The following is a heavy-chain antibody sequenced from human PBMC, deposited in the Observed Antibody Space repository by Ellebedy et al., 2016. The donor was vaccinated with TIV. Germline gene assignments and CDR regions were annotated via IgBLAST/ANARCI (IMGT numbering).Heavy chain of an antibody. CDR2: IDSSSTYL. D-gene: IGHD4-23*01. CDR1: GFTFSSFG. Sequence: PSETLSLTCAASGFTFSSFGMNWVRQAPGKGLEWVSPIDSSSTYLYYADSVKGRFTISRDNAKNSLYLHMNSLRAEDTAVYYCARSTVINPEGDAYDIWGQGTKVTVSS. V-gene: IGHV3-21*06. J-gene: IGHJ3*02. CDR3: ARSTVINPEGDAYDI.